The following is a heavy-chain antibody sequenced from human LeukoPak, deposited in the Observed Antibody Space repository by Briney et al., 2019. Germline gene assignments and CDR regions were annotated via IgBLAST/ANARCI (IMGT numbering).Heavy chain of an antibody. J-gene: IGHJ4*02. D-gene: IGHD4-11*01. CDR1: GGSISSGGYY. V-gene: IGHV4-30-2*01. Sequence: SETLSLTCTVSGGSISSGGYYWSWIRQPPGKGLEWIGYIYHSGSTYYNPSLKSRVTISVDRSKNQFSLKLSSVTAADTAVYYCARDPVTTVSTDGDYWGQGTLVTVSS. CDR2: IYHSGST. CDR3: ARDPVTTVSTDGDY.